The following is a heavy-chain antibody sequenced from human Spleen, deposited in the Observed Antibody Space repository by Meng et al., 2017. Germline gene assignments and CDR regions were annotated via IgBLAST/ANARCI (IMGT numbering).Heavy chain of an antibody. Sequence: GPLVESGAEVEKPGSPVQLTCKACGGTFSTSIITWVPQAPGQALMYVGDIVPIFETPDYAQKFQGRVTITAVKSTITAYMELCSLRSEDTAMYYCASRDGFLTGADYWGQGSLVTVSS. CDR2: IVPIFETP. D-gene: IGHD3-9*01. V-gene: IGHV1-69*06. J-gene: IGHJ4*02. CDR1: GGTFSTSI. CDR3: ASRDGFLTGADY.